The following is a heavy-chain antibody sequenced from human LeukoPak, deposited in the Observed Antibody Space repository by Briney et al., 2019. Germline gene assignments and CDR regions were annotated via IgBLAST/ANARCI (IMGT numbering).Heavy chain of an antibody. CDR3: VKETTRGYSYGYGAFDI. CDR2: ISWNSGSI. CDR1: GFTFDDYA. Sequence: GGSLRLSGAASGFTFDDYAIHWVRQAPGKGLEWVSGISWNSGSIGYTDSVKGRFTISRDNAKNSLYMQMHSLRVEDTALYYCVKETTRGYSYGYGAFDIWGQGTMVTVSS. V-gene: IGHV3-9*01. D-gene: IGHD5-18*01. J-gene: IGHJ3*02.